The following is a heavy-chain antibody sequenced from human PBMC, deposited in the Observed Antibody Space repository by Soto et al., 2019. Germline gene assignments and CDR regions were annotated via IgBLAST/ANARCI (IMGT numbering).Heavy chain of an antibody. CDR1: GFTFSSYA. D-gene: IGHD1-26*01. CDR3: AKDRQEEWDNQLPNNWFDP. Sequence: PGGSLRLSCAASGFTFSSYAMNWVRQAPGKGLEWVSAISGSGGSTYYADSVKGRFTISRDNSKNTLYLQMNSLRAEDTAVYYCAKDRQEEWDNQLPNNWFDPWGQGTLVTVSS. V-gene: IGHV3-23*01. CDR2: ISGSGGST. J-gene: IGHJ5*02.